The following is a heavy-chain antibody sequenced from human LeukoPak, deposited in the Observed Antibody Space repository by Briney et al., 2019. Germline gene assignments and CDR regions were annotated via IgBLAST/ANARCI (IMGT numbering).Heavy chain of an antibody. Sequence: PGGSLRLSCAASGFSFSRFGMNWVRQAPGKGLEWISHISSTSGDVYYADSVKGRFTISRDNTKNSLYLQMNSLRAEDTAVFYCARDQYDTWSRRGNFDSWGQGTLVIVSS. CDR1: GFSFSRFG. V-gene: IGHV3-21*05. J-gene: IGHJ4*02. CDR2: ISSTSGDV. CDR3: ARDQYDTWSRRGNFDS. D-gene: IGHD3-3*01.